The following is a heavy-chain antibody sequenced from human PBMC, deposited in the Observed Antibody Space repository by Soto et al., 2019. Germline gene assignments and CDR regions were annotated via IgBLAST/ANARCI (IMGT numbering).Heavy chain of an antibody. Sequence: GASVKVSCKASGYTFTSYGISWVRQAPGQGLEWMGWISAYNGNTNYAQKLQGRVTMTTDTSTSTAYMELRSLRSDDTAVYYCARDLGYFDWLLFPNYYYGMGVWGQGTTVTVSS. CDR3: ARDLGYFDWLLFPNYYYGMGV. D-gene: IGHD3-9*01. CDR1: GYTFTSYG. CDR2: ISAYNGNT. J-gene: IGHJ6*02. V-gene: IGHV1-18*01.